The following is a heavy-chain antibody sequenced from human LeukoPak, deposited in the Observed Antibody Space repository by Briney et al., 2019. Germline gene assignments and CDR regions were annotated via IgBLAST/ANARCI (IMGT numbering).Heavy chain of an antibody. CDR3: ARQNYYDSSGYYYSGFDY. CDR1: GFTFSSYW. Sequence: PGGSLRLSCAASGFTFSSYWMSWVRQAPGKGLEWVANIKQDGSEKYYVDSVKGRFTISRDNAKNSLYLQMNSLRAEDTAVYYCARQNYYDSSGYYYSGFDYRGQGTLVTVSS. V-gene: IGHV3-7*01. CDR2: IKQDGSEK. J-gene: IGHJ4*02. D-gene: IGHD3-22*01.